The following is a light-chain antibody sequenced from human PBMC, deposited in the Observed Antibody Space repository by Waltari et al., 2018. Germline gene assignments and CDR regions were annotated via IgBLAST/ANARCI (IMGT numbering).Light chain of an antibody. V-gene: IGLV2-14*01. CDR2: DVS. CDR1: RSDIGSYIY. J-gene: IGLJ3*02. CDR3: SSYTSSNTWV. Sequence: SALTQPASVSGSPGQSITISCPGSRSDIGSYIYFSWYQQHPDKAPKLIIYDVSERPSGVSNRFSASKSGDTASLTISGLQAEDEADYYCSSYTSSNTWVFGGGTKVTVL.